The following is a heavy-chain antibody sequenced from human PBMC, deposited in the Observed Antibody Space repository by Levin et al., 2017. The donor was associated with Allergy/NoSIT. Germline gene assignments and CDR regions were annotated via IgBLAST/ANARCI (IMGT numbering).Heavy chain of an antibody. Sequence: GESLKISCAASGFTFSSYSMNWVRQAPGKGLEWVSSISSSSSYIYYADSVKGRFTISRDNAKNSLYLQMNSLRAEDTAVYYCARDTGGTSITGTTDYWGQGTLVTVSS. J-gene: IGHJ4*02. CDR2: ISSSSSYI. CDR1: GFTFSSYS. V-gene: IGHV3-21*01. D-gene: IGHD1-7*01. CDR3: ARDTGGTSITGTTDY.